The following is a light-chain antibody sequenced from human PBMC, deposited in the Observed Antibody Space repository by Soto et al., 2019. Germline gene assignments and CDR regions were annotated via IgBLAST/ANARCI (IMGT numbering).Light chain of an antibody. J-gene: IGKJ1*01. V-gene: IGKV1-5*03. Sequence: DIKMTQSPSTLYASVGDRVTVTCRASQTIGSWLAWYQQKPGKAPKLLIYKASTLKSGVPSRFSGSGSGTEFTLTISSLQPDDFATYYCQHYKSYSEAFGQGSMVDVK. CDR1: QTIGSW. CDR3: QHYKSYSEA. CDR2: KAS.